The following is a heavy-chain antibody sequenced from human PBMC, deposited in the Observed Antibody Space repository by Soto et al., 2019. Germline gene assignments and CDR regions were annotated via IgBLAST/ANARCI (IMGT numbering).Heavy chain of an antibody. D-gene: IGHD5-18*01. CDR2: ISYSGST. J-gene: IGHJ4*02. CDR3: ARVPKGGNSYGYVDY. CDR1: GGSISSGGYS. Sequence: QVQLQESGPGLVKPSQTLSLTCTVSGGSISSGGYSWSWIRQHPGKGLEWIGYISYSGSTYYNPSLRSRVTISVDTSIHPFSLKLTSVTDADTAVYYCARVPKGGNSYGYVDYWGQGTLVTVSS. V-gene: IGHV4-31*03.